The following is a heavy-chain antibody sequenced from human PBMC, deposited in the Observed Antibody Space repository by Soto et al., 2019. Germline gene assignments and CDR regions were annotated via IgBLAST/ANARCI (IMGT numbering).Heavy chain of an antibody. V-gene: IGHV3-73*01. CDR1: GFTFSGSA. CDR3: TRAVYDSSGYYLVYFDY. D-gene: IGHD3-22*01. CDR2: IRSKANSYAT. J-gene: IGHJ4*02. Sequence: ESLLLSCAASGFTFSGSAMHWVRQAAGKGLEWVGRIRSKANSYATAYAASVKGRFTISRDDSKNTAYLQMNRLKTEDTAVYYCTRAVYDSSGYYLVYFDYWGQGTLVTVSS.